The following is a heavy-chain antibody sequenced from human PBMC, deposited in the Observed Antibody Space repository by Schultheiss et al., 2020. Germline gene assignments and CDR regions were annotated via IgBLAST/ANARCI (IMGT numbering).Heavy chain of an antibody. V-gene: IGHV3-74*01. CDR3: TCGSTYEYDVSPYDH. CDR2: ISIDTTTA. D-gene: IGHD3-16*01. J-gene: IGHJ4*02. Sequence: GGSLRLSCEVSGLSFSDYYFHWVRQVPGRGLEWVARISIDTTTADYADSVQGRVIVSRDNVRNTLSLQMSSLRVEDSALYYCTCGSTYEYDVSPYDHWGRGTSVTVSS. CDR1: GLSFSDYY.